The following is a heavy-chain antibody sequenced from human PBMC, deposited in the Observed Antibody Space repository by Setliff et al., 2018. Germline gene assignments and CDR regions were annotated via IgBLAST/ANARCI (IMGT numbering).Heavy chain of an antibody. CDR1: GASITNINYY. CDR3: ARDHGGAAPYYYYYMDV. J-gene: IGHJ6*03. V-gene: IGHV4-39*07. Sequence: SETLSLTCTVSGASITNINYYWGLIRQPPGKGLEWIGSIFYSGRTFYNPSLKSRVTISVDTSKNQFSLKLSSVTAADTAVYYCARDHGGAAPYYYYYMDVWGKGTTVTVSS. D-gene: IGHD3-16*01. CDR2: IFYSGRT.